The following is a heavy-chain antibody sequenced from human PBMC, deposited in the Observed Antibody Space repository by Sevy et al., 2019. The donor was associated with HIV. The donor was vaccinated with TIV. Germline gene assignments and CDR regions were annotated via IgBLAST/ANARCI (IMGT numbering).Heavy chain of an antibody. CDR2: IIPIFGTA. D-gene: IGHD6-19*01. V-gene: IGHV1-69*06. Sequence: SVKVSCKASGGTFSSYAISWVRQAPGQGLEWMGGIIPIFGTANYARKFQDRVTITADKSTGTAYMELSSLRSEDTALYYCARAPAVAGTLYYFDYWGQVTLVTVSS. CDR1: GGTFSSYA. CDR3: ARAPAVAGTLYYFDY. J-gene: IGHJ4*02.